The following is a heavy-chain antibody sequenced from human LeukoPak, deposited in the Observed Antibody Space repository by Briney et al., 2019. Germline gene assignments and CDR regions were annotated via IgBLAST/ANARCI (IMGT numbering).Heavy chain of an antibody. CDR3: ARAKGSGWFSNWFDP. V-gene: IGHV3-66*01. J-gene: IGHJ5*02. CDR2: IYSGGST. CDR1: EYSVGSNY. Sequence: GGSLRLSCAASEYSVGSNYMTWVRQAPGKGLEWVSLIYSGGSTYYADSVKGRFTISRDNSKNTLYLQMNSLRAEDTAVYYCARAKGSGWFSNWFDPWGQETLVTVSS. D-gene: IGHD6-19*01.